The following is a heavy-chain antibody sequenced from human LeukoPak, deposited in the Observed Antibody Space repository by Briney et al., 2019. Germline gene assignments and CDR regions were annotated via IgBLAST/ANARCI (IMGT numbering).Heavy chain of an antibody. CDR1: GGSISAYY. Sequence: SETLSLTCTVSGGSISAYYWSWIRQPPGKGLEWIGEINHSGSTNYNPSLKSRVTISVDTSKNQFSLKLSSVTAADTAVYYCARVGGSYYRGPFDYWGQGTLVTVSS. CDR2: INHSGST. CDR3: ARVGGSYYRGPFDY. V-gene: IGHV4-34*01. D-gene: IGHD3-10*01. J-gene: IGHJ4*02.